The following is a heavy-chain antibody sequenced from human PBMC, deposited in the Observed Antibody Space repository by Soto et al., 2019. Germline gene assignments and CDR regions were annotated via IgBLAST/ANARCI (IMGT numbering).Heavy chain of an antibody. CDR1: GYSFTSYW. D-gene: IGHD2-2*02. Sequence: LKISGKGSGYSFTSYWLSWVREKPGKGLGWMGTIDPSHAYTNCSPAVQGPVTISADKSISTAYLQWSSLKASDTAMYYCARHKVVPAAIGFYYYGMDVWCQGTTVTVSS. CDR3: ARHKVVPAAIGFYYYGMDV. CDR2: IDPSHAYT. V-gene: IGHV5-10-1*01. J-gene: IGHJ6*02.